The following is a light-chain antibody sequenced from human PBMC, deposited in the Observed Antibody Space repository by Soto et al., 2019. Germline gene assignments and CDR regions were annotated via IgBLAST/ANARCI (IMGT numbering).Light chain of an antibody. CDR1: QSLSGSR. J-gene: IGKJ4*01. CDR2: GAS. Sequence: EIVLTQSPATLSLSPGERATLSCRASQSLSGSRLAWSQQKPGLGPRVLVYGASSRAPGIPDRFSGSGSGTDFTLTISRLEPEDFAVYYCQQYSNLPLTFGGGTKVDVK. V-gene: IGKV3-20*01. CDR3: QQYSNLPLT.